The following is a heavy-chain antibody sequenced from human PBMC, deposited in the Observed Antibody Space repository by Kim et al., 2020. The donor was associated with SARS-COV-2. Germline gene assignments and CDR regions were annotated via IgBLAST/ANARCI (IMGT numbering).Heavy chain of an antibody. V-gene: IGHV6-1*01. Sequence: EYAVAVKSRITINPDTSKNQFSLQLNSVTPEDTTVYYCARDSLESWSGNYWGQGTLVTVSS. CDR3: ARDSLESWSGNY. J-gene: IGHJ4*02. D-gene: IGHD6-13*01.